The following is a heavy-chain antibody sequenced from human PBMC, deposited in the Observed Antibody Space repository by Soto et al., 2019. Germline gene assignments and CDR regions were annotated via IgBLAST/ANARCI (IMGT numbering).Heavy chain of an antibody. J-gene: IGHJ4*02. CDR1: GGSIRSSSYY. CDR3: ARRGGATIMDY. Sequence: QLQLQESGPGLVKPSETLSLTCTVSGGSIRSSSYYWDWIRQPPGKGLEWIGSIFYSGSTYYNPSLKSRVTIPVDTSKNQFSLKLSSVTAADTAVYYCARRGGATIMDYWGQGTLVTVSS. D-gene: IGHD5-12*01. V-gene: IGHV4-39*01. CDR2: IFYSGST.